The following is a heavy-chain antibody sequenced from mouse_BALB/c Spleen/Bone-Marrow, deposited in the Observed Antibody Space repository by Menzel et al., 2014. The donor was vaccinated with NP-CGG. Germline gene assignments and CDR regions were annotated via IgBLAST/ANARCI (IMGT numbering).Heavy chain of an antibody. J-gene: IGHJ2*01. CDR2: IYPGNSDT. D-gene: IGHD2-10*02. CDR3: TRGEYGPLGGFDY. CDR1: GYSFTSYW. V-gene: IGHV1-5*01. Sequence: QSGTVLARPGASVKMSCKASGYSFTSYWMHWVKQRPGQGLEWIGAIYPGNSDTSYNQKFKGKAKLTAVTSASTAYMELSSLTNEDSAVYYCTRGEYGPLGGFDYWGQGTTLTVSS.